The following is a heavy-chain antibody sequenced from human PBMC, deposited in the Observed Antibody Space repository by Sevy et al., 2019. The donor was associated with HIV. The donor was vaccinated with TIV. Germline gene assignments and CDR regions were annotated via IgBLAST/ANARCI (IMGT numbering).Heavy chain of an antibody. D-gene: IGHD3-10*01. CDR1: GFTFSSYA. CDR3: ARDLTRGLMGV. Sequence: GGSLRLSCAASGFTFSSYAMHWVRQAPGKGLEWVAVISYDGSNKYYADSVKGRFTISRDNSKNTLYLQMNSLRAEDTAVYYCARDLTRGLMGVWGQGTTVTVSS. V-gene: IGHV3-30-3*01. CDR2: ISYDGSNK. J-gene: IGHJ6*02.